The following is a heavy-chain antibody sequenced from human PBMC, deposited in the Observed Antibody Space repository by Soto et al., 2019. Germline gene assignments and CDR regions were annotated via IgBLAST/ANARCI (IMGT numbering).Heavy chain of an antibody. D-gene: IGHD6-13*01. J-gene: IGHJ6*03. CDR3: ARQSWDGNYYYYMDV. Sequence: SETLSLTCTVSGGSISSGGYYWSWIRQHPGEGLEWIGYIYYSGSTYYNPSLKSRVTISVDTSKNQFSLKLSSVTAADTAVYYCARQSWDGNYYYYMDVWGKGTTVTVS. CDR2: IYYSGST. V-gene: IGHV4-39*01. CDR1: GGSISSGGYY.